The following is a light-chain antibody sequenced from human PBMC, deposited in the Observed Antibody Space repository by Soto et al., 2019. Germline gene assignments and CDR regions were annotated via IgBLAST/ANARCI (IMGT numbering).Light chain of an antibody. CDR1: QNINNY. V-gene: IGKV1-33*01. CDR3: QQYENLPT. J-gene: IGKJ5*01. CDR2: DAS. Sequence: DIQLTKSPSSLCASVGDRVANTCHASQNINNYLNWYQQKPGRAPKLLIYDASNLEAGVPSRFRGSGSGTDFTFTISRLQPEDIATYYCQQYENLPTFGQGTRLEI.